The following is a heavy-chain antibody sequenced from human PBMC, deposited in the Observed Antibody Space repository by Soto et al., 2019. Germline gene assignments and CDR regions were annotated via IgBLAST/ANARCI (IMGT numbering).Heavy chain of an antibody. V-gene: IGHV4-31*03. CDR3: VRGGSCTNGVCSVFDY. CDR1: GGSVSSVCYY. D-gene: IGHD2-8*01. CDR2: ITYSGNT. J-gene: IGHJ4*02. Sequence: KTSETLSLTCTVSGGSVSSVCYYWSWIRQDPGKGLEWIGYITYSGNTYYNPSLESRVTMSADTSKNQFSLKLSSVTAADTAVYFCVRGGSCTNGVCSVFDYWGQGTLVTVSS.